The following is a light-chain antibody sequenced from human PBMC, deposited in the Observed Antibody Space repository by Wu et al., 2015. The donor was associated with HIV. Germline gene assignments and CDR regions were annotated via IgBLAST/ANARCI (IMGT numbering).Light chain of an antibody. CDR3: QQTYTAPLT. J-gene: IGKJ4*01. CDR2: STF. CDR1: QNINSY. V-gene: IGKV1-39*01. Sequence: DIQMIQSPSSLSASVGDRVTITCRTSQNINSYLNWYLQRPGKAPKLLIFSTFNLQPGVPSRFSGSRSGTDFTLTISNLQPEDFAVYYCQQTYTAPLTFGGGTKVDI.